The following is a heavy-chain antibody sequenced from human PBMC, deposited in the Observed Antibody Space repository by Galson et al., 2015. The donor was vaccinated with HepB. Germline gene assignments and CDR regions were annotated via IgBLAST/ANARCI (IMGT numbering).Heavy chain of an antibody. J-gene: IGHJ4*02. CDR2: IYYSGNT. V-gene: IGHV4-31*03. CDR3: ASPWPYRGYYFDY. D-gene: IGHD1-14*01. CDR1: GGSISSGGYY. Sequence: TLSLTCTVSGGSISSGGYYWSWIRQHPGKGLEWIGYIYYSGNTYYNPSLKSRVTISVDTTKNQFTLTLSSVTAADSAMYYCASPWPYRGYYFDYWGQGTLVTVSS.